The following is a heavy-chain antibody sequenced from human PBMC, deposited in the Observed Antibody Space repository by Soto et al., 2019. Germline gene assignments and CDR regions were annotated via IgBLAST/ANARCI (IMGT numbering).Heavy chain of an antibody. CDR2: IWYDGSNR. J-gene: IGHJ4*02. D-gene: IGHD1-7*01. V-gene: IGHV3-33*01. Sequence: GGSLRLSCAASGFTFSSYGMHWARQAPGKGLEWVAVIWYDGSNRYYADSVKGRFTISRDNSENTLYLQMSSLRDEDTAVYYCARWNCDYWGQGTLVTVSS. CDR3: ARWNCDY. CDR1: GFTFSSYG.